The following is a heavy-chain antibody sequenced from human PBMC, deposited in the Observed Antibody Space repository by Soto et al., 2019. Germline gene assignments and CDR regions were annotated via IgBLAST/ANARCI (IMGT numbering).Heavy chain of an antibody. CDR2: ISGSGGST. Sequence: GGSLRLSWAASGFTFSSYAMSWVRQAPGKGLEWVSAISGSGGSTYYADSVKGRFTISRDNSKNTLYLQMNSLRAEDTAVYYCAKEIEPELELQPYYYYGMDVWGQGTTVTVSS. V-gene: IGHV3-23*01. D-gene: IGHD1-7*01. CDR3: AKEIEPELELQPYYYYGMDV. CDR1: GFTFSSYA. J-gene: IGHJ6*02.